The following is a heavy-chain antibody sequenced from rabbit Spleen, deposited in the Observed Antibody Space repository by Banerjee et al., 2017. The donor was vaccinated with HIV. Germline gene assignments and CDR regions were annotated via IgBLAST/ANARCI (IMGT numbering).Heavy chain of an antibody. V-gene: IGHV1S45*01. CDR3: ARAGEGGYGYLDL. Sequence: QEQLVESGGGLVKPEGSLKLSCTASGFSFSSSYWICWVRQAPGKGLEWIACIYVGSGGGTKYASWAKGRFTISKTSSTTVTLQMTSLTVADTATFFCARAGEGGYGYLDLWGQGTLVTVS. CDR1: GFSFSSSYW. D-gene: IGHD2-1*01. J-gene: IGHJ4*01. CDR2: IYVGSGGGT.